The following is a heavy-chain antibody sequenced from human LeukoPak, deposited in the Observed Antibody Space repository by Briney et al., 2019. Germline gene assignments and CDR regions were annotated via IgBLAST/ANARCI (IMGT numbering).Heavy chain of an antibody. D-gene: IGHD5-24*01. J-gene: IGHJ4*02. V-gene: IGHV3-33*08. Sequence: PGGSLRLSCAASGFTFSSYAMSWVRQAPGKGLEWVAVIWYDGSNKYYADSVKGRFTISRDNSKNTLYLQMNSLRAEDTAVYYCARVQRRDGYNSDYWGQGTLVTVSS. CDR3: ARVQRRDGYNSDY. CDR2: IWYDGSNK. CDR1: GFTFSSYA.